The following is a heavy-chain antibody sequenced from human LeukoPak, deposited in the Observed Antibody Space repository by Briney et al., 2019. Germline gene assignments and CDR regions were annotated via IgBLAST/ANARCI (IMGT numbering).Heavy chain of an antibody. J-gene: IGHJ4*02. V-gene: IGHV4-39*07. Sequence: PSETLSLTCTVSGGSISSSSYYWGWIRQPPGKGLEWIGSIYYSGSTYYNPSLKSRVTISVDTSKNQFSLKLSSVTAADTAVYYCARGDCSGGSCYFFDYWGQGTLVTVSS. CDR3: ARGDCSGGSCYFFDY. D-gene: IGHD2-15*01. CDR2: IYYSGST. CDR1: GGSISSSSYY.